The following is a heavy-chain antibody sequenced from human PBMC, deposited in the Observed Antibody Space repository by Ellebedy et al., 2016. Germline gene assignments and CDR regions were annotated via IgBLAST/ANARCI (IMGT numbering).Heavy chain of an antibody. CDR2: IHYNGTT. CDR3: ARGARRDGYLVGFDY. CDR1: DGSISAYY. V-gene: IGHV4-59*01. Sequence: SETLSLXCTVSDGSISAYYWSWIRQSPGNGLEWIGNIHYNGTTNYNPSLKSRFTISVDTSRNQFSLKVTSVTAADTAVYSCARGARRDGYLVGFDYWGQGILVTVSS. J-gene: IGHJ4*02. D-gene: IGHD5-24*01.